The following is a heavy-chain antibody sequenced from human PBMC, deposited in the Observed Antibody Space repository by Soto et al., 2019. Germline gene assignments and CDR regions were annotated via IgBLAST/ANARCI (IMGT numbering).Heavy chain of an antibody. Sequence: QVQLVESGGGVVQPGRSLRLACEASGFSFSTYGMHWVRQAPGKGLQWVAVIWYDGTNTYYADSVKGRFTISRDNSKDTLYLEMNNLRAEDTAVYYCARVEGPLIHSDHYYYGMDVWGQETTVTVSS. J-gene: IGHJ6*02. D-gene: IGHD5-18*01. V-gene: IGHV3-33*01. CDR3: ARVEGPLIHSDHYYYGMDV. CDR1: GFSFSTYG. CDR2: IWYDGTNT.